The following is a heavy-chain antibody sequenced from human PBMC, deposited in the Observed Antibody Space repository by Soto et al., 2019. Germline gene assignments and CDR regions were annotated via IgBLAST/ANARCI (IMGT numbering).Heavy chain of an antibody. CDR1: GFTFGDYA. Sequence: QPGGSLRLSCTASGFTFGDYAMSWVRQAPGKGLEWVGFIRSKAYGGTTEYAASVKGRFTISRDDSKSIAYLQMNSLKTEDTAVYYCTRALLTTFIQYYYYYYGMDVWGQGTTVTVSS. V-gene: IGHV3-49*04. CDR2: IRSKAYGGTT. CDR3: TRALLTTFIQYYYYYYGMDV. J-gene: IGHJ6*02. D-gene: IGHD4-4*01.